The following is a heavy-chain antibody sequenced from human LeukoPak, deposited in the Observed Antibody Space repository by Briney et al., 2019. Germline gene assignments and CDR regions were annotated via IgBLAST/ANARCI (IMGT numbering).Heavy chain of an antibody. D-gene: IGHD6-25*01. CDR2: VFPGGST. V-gene: IGHV3-23*03. CDR1: GFTFSSYA. CDR3: ARESSGYYFDY. J-gene: IGHJ4*02. Sequence: GGSLRLSCAASGFTFSSYAMSWVRQAPGKGLEWVSVVFPGGSTYYADSVKGRFAISRDKSKNTVYLQMNSLRAEDTAVYYCARESSGYYFDYWGQGALVTVSS.